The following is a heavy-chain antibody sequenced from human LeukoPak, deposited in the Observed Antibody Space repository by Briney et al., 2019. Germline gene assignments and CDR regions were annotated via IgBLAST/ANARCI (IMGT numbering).Heavy chain of an antibody. D-gene: IGHD2-15*01. CDR3: ATHPPRFCSGGTCSDY. Sequence: SETLSLTCTVSGGSISNFYWSWIRQSPGKGPEWIGYIHYSGSTNYNPSLKSRVTISVDTTKNQFSLKLSSVTAADTAVYYCATHPPRFCSGGTCSDYWGQGTLVTVSS. J-gene: IGHJ4*02. CDR1: GGSISNFY. V-gene: IGHV4-59*01. CDR2: IHYSGST.